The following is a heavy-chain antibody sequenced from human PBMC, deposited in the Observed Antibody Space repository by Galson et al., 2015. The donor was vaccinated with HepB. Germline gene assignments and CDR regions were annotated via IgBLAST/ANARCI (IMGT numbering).Heavy chain of an antibody. Sequence: SLRLSCAASGFTFSDYYMSWIRQAPGKGLEWVSYISSSSSYTNYADSVKGRFTISRDNAKNSLYLQMNSLRAEDTAVYYCARVGVAVATNYFDYWGQGTLVTVSS. D-gene: IGHD6-19*01. CDR1: GFTFSDYY. CDR3: ARVGVAVATNYFDY. V-gene: IGHV3-11*06. J-gene: IGHJ4*02. CDR2: ISSSSSYT.